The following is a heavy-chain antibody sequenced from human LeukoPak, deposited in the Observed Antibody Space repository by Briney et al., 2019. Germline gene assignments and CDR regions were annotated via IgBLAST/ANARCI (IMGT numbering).Heavy chain of an antibody. D-gene: IGHD2-21*02. CDR1: GGSISSGSYY. CDR2: IYTSGST. V-gene: IGHV4-61*02. Sequence: SETLSLTCAVSGGSISSGSYYWSWIRQPAGKGLEWIGRIYTSGSTNYNPSLKSRVTISVDRSKNQFSLKLSSVTAADTAVYYCARAPYCGGDCYPGGAFDIWGQGTMVTVSS. CDR3: ARAPYCGGDCYPGGAFDI. J-gene: IGHJ3*02.